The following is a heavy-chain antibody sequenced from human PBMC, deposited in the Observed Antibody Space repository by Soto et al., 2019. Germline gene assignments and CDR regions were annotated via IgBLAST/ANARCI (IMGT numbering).Heavy chain of an antibody. CDR2: VYYSGNT. CDR1: GVSISGSY. CDR3: ARGGAGSRGLAP. Sequence: SETLSLTCTVSGVSISGSYWSWIRQPPGKELEWIGFVYYSGNTYYNPFLESRVTISVDTSKNQFFQQLNSGTVADTAVYYCARGGAGSRGLAPWGQGPLVTVSS. V-gene: IGHV4-59*01. D-gene: IGHD3-10*01. J-gene: IGHJ5*02.